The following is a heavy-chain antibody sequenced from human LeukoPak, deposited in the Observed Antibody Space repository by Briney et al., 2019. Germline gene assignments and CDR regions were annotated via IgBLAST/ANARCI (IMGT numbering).Heavy chain of an antibody. CDR3: ARLTPTTLSLYYYYMDV. J-gene: IGHJ6*03. CDR2: IYYSGIT. Sequence: PSETLSLTCTVSGGSIGSSPYYWGWIRQPPGKGLEWVGSIYYSGITYYNPSLKSRVTISVDTSKNQFSLKLTSVTAADTAVYYCARLTPTTLSLYYYYMDVWGKGTTVTVSS. V-gene: IGHV4-39*07. CDR1: GGSIGSSPYY. D-gene: IGHD2/OR15-2a*01.